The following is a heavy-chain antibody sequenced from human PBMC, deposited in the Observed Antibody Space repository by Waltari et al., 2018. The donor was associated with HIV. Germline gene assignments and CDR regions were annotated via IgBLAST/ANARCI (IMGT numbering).Heavy chain of an antibody. V-gene: IGHV4-39*01. J-gene: IGHJ4*02. CDR2: IYYSGST. CDR1: GGSISSSSYY. CDR3: ARQRQWLTPGYFDY. D-gene: IGHD6-19*01. Sequence: QLQLQESGPGLVKPSETLSLTCTVSGGSISSSSYYWGWIRQPPGKGLEWIGSIYYSGSTYYNPSLKSRATISVDTSKNQFSLKLSSVTAADTAVYYCARQRQWLTPGYFDYWGQGTLVTVSS.